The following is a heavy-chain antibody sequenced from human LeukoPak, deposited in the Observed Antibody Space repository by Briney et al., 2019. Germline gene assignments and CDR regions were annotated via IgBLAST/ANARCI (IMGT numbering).Heavy chain of an antibody. CDR2: IYYSGST. J-gene: IGHJ6*03. D-gene: IGHD3-10*01. V-gene: IGHV4-61*08. Sequence: PSETLSLTCAVSGGSISSGGYSWSWIRQPPGKGLEWIGYIYYSGSTNYNPSLKSRVTILVDTSKNQFSLKLSSVTAADTAVYYCARGYYGSGSYYYYYYMDVWGKGTTVTISS. CDR1: GGSISSGGYS. CDR3: ARGYYGSGSYYYYYYMDV.